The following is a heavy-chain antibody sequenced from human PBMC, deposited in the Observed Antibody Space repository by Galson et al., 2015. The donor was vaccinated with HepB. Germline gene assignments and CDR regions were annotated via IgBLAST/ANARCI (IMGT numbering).Heavy chain of an antibody. J-gene: IGHJ4*02. Sequence: SVKVSCKASGYTFTSYGISWVRQAPGQGLEWMRWISAYNGNTNYAQKLQGRVTMTTDTSTSTAYMELRSLRSDDTAVYYCARDSLTTVTTKEKFDYWGQGTLVTVFS. CDR1: GYTFTSYG. CDR3: ARDSLTTVTTKEKFDY. V-gene: IGHV1-18*01. D-gene: IGHD4-11*01. CDR2: ISAYNGNT.